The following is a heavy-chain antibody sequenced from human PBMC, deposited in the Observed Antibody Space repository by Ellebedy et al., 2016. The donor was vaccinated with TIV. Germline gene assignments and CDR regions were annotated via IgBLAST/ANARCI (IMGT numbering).Heavy chain of an antibody. J-gene: IGHJ6*02. D-gene: IGHD2-21*01. Sequence: GESLKISCAASGFTFSNYGMHWVRQAPGKGLEWVAVIWYDGSNKYYGDSVKGRFTISRDNSKNTLYLQMNSLRPEDTAVYYCARRHVGDYNYQYYGMDVWGQGTTVTVSS. CDR3: ARRHVGDYNYQYYGMDV. CDR1: GFTFSNYG. CDR2: IWYDGSNK. V-gene: IGHV3-33*01.